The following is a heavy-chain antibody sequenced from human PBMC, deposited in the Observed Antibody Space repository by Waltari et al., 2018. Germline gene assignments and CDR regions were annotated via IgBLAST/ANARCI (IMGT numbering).Heavy chain of an antibody. CDR2: IYHSGST. D-gene: IGHD4-17*01. CDR3: ARVRGTTVDY. CDR1: GYSISIGYY. J-gene: IGHJ4*02. Sequence: QVQLQESCPGLVQPSQTLSLTFAVPGYSISIGYYRGWIRQPPGKGLEWIGSIYHSGSTYYNPSLKSRVTISVDTSKNQFSLKLSSVTAADTAVYYCARVRGTTVDYWGQGTLVTVSS. V-gene: IGHV4-38-2*01.